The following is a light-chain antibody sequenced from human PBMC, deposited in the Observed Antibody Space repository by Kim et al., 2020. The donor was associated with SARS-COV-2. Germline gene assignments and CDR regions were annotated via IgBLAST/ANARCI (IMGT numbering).Light chain of an antibody. CDR2: DAS. Sequence: DIQMTQSPSTLSASVGDRVTITCRASQSISSWLAWYQQKPGKAPNLLIYDASNLESGVPSRFSGSGSGKEFTLTISSLQPDDVATYFCQKYNSFWRFGQGTKVDIK. CDR3: QKYNSFWR. CDR1: QSISSW. J-gene: IGKJ1*01. V-gene: IGKV1-5*03.